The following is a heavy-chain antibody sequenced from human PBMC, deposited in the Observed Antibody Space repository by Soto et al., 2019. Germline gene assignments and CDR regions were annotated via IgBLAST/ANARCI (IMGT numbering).Heavy chain of an antibody. CDR3: ARAHCFRYCSGGSHPYYMDV. D-gene: IGHD2-15*01. CDR1: GGSISSSSYY. CDR2: IYYSGST. J-gene: IGHJ6*03. V-gene: IGHV4-39*01. Sequence: SETLSLTCTVSGGSISSSSYYWGWIRQPPGKGLEWIGSIYYSGSTYYNPSLKSRVTISVDTSKNQFSLKLSSVTAADTAVYYCARAHCFRYCSGGSHPYYMDVWGKGTTVTVSS.